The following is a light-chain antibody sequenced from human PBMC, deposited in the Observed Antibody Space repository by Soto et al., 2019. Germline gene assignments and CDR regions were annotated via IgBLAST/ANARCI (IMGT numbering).Light chain of an antibody. V-gene: IGKV3-11*01. J-gene: IGKJ2*01. Sequence: EIVLTQSPATLSLSPGERATLSCRASQRVSSYLAWYQQKPGQAPRLLIYDASNRATGIPARFSGSGSGTDFTLTISSLEPEDFAVYDCKQRSNWLMYTFGQGTKLEIK. CDR1: QRVSSY. CDR2: DAS. CDR3: KQRSNWLMYT.